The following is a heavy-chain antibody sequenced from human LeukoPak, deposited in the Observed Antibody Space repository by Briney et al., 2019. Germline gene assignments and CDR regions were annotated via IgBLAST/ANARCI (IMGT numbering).Heavy chain of an antibody. CDR1: GFTFSSYA. CDR2: ISGSGGST. J-gene: IGHJ4*02. D-gene: IGHD2-2*01. V-gene: IGHV3-23*01. CDR3: AKEVVVVPAAIGGQYFDY. Sequence: GGSLRLSCAASGFTFSSYAMSWVRQAPGKGLEWVSAISGSGGSTYYADSLKGRFTISRHNSKNTLHLPMNSLRAEETAVDYCAKEVVVVPAAIGGQYFDYWGQGTLVTVSS.